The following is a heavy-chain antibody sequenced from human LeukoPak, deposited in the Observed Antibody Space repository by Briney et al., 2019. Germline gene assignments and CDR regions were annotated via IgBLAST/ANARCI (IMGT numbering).Heavy chain of an antibody. Sequence: PGGSLRLSCAASGFTVSSNCMSWVRQAPGKGLEWVSVIYSGGSTYYADSVKGRFTISRDNSKNTLYLQMNSLRAEDTAVYYCASDPTLYGSGIRPGGMDVWGKGTTVTISS. V-gene: IGHV3-66*01. D-gene: IGHD3-10*01. CDR2: IYSGGST. J-gene: IGHJ6*04. CDR1: GFTVSSNC. CDR3: ASDPTLYGSGIRPGGMDV.